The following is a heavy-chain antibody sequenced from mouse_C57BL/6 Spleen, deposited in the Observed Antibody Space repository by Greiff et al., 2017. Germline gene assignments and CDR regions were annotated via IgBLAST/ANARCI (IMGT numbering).Heavy chain of an antibody. J-gene: IGHJ4*01. CDR3: AREPPYYGREYYAMAC. V-gene: IGHV1-22*01. D-gene: IGHD1-1*01. Sequence: EVKLQESGPELVKPGASVQMSCKASGYTFTDYNMHWVKQSHGKSLEWIGYINPNNGGTSYNQKFKGKATLTVNKSSSTAYMELRSLTSEDSAVYCCAREPPYYGREYYAMACWGQGTSGTVSS. CDR2: INPNNGGT. CDR1: GYTFTDYN.